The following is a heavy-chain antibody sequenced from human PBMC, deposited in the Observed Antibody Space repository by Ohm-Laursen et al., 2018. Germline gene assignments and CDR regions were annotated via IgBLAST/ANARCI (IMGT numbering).Heavy chain of an antibody. CDR2: ISGSGGST. CDR3: AKGKIQLWLDFDY. D-gene: IGHD5-18*01. CDR1: GFTFSSYA. Sequence: SLRLSCAASGFTFSSYAMSWVRQAPGKGLEWVSAISGSGGSTYYADSVKGRFTISRDNSKSTLYLQMNSLRAEDTAVYYCAKGKIQLWLDFDYWGQGTLVTVSS. J-gene: IGHJ4*02. V-gene: IGHV3-23*01.